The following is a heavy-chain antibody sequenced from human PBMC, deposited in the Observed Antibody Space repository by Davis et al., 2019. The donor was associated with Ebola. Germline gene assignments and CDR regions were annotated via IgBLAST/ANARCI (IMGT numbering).Heavy chain of an antibody. Sequence: SLKTPCAAPGFTLSSYAMSWVRQAPGKGLEWVSAISASGGSTYYADSVKGRFTISRDNSKNTLYLQMNSLRAGDTAVYYCAKGSAMTTVNTNGYWGQGTLITVSS. V-gene: IGHV3-23*01. CDR2: ISASGGST. D-gene: IGHD4-17*01. CDR1: GFTLSSYA. J-gene: IGHJ4*02. CDR3: AKGSAMTTVNTNGY.